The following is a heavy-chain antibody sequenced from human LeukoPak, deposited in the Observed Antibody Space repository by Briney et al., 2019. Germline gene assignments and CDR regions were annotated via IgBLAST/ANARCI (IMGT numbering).Heavy chain of an antibody. CDR3: ARGGAYGSGNHYRGGAFDT. CDR1: GFSVSDNY. V-gene: IGHV3-53*01. D-gene: IGHD3-10*01. J-gene: IGHJ3*02. CDR2: IYRGGST. Sequence: GGSLRLSCATSGFSVSDNYMTWVRQAPGKGLEWVSVIYRGGSTYYADSVKGRFTISRDNSKNMVYLQMNSLRVEDTAVYYCARGGAYGSGNHYRGGAFDTWGQGTMVTVSS.